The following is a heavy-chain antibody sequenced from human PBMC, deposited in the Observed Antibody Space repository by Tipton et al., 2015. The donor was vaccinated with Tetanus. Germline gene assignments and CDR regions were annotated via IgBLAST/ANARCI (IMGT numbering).Heavy chain of an antibody. D-gene: IGHD4-17*01. V-gene: IGHV4-59*11. CDR2: LYDNGRT. Sequence: TLSLTCTVSGGSISNHYWSWIRQPPGKGLEWIGYLYDNGRTKYNPSLNSRVTISVDTPKKLLSLKLTSVTAADTAVYYCARDGRYGDYAYWGQGALVTVSS. CDR3: ARDGRYGDYAY. J-gene: IGHJ4*02. CDR1: GGSISNHY.